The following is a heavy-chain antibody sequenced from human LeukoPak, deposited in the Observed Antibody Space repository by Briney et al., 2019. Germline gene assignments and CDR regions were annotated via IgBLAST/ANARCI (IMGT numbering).Heavy chain of an antibody. CDR3: AKDTSIGRYCTNGVCSPFDY. CDR1: GFTFSSYA. J-gene: IGHJ4*02. Sequence: GGSLRLSCAGSGFTFSSYAMSWVRQAPGKRLEWVSAISDTGATTYGADSVKGRFTISRDNSRSTLYLQMNSLRAEDTALYYCAKDTSIGRYCTNGVCSPFDYWGQGTLVTVSS. CDR2: ISDTGATT. D-gene: IGHD2-8*01. V-gene: IGHV3-23*01.